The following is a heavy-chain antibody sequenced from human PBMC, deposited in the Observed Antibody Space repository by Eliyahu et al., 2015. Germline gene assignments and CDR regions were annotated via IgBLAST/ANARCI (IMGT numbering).Heavy chain of an antibody. CDR3: ARGLRGSMGH. Sequence: QVXLQQWGAGLLKPSETLSXTCAVYGGSFSGYYWSWIRQPPGKGLEWIGEINHSGSTNYNPSLKSRVTISVDTSKNQFSLKLSSVTAADTAVYYCARGLRGSMGHWGQGTLVTVSS. J-gene: IGHJ4*01. D-gene: IGHD1-26*01. CDR1: GGSFSGYY. V-gene: IGHV4-34*01. CDR2: INHSGST.